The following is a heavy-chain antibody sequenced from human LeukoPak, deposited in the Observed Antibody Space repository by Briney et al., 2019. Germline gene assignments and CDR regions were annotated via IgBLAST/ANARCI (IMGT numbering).Heavy chain of an antibody. CDR3: ARRSDYDSGRAFDY. CDR2: IDPSDSYT. CDR1: GYSFTSYW. J-gene: IGHJ4*02. D-gene: IGHD3-22*01. Sequence: HGESLKISCKGSGYSFTSYWIGWVRQLPGKGLEWMGRIDPSDSYTNYSPSFQGQVTISADKSISTAYLQWSSLKASDTAMYYCARRSDYDSGRAFDYWGQGTLVNVSS. V-gene: IGHV5-10-1*04.